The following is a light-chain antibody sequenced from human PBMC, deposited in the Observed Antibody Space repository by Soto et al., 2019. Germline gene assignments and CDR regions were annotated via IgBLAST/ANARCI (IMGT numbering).Light chain of an antibody. V-gene: IGKV1-12*01. Sequence: DIHITQSPSSVSASVGDRVTITCRASHGISSWLAWYQQKPGKAPKLLIFGASTLQSGVPSRFSGSGSGTEFTLTISSLQPDDFATYYCQQYNVNPWTFGQGTKVDIK. CDR1: HGISSW. CDR3: QQYNVNPWT. CDR2: GAS. J-gene: IGKJ1*01.